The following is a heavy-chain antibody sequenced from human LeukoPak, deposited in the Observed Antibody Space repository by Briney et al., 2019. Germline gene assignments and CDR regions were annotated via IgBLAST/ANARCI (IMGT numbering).Heavy chain of an antibody. CDR2: ISYDGSNK. V-gene: IGHV3-30-3*01. CDR3: ARDPSSSGWYRFDY. D-gene: IGHD6-19*01. J-gene: IGHJ4*02. CDR1: GFTFSSYA. Sequence: GGSLRLSCAASGFTFSSYAMHWVRQAPGKGLEWVSLISYDGSNKYYADSVKGRFTISRDNSKNRLYLQMNSLRAEDTAVYYCARDPSSSGWYRFDYGAQEALDRVS.